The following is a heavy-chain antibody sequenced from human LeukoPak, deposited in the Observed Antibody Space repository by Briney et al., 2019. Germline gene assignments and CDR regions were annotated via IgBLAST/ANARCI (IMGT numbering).Heavy chain of an antibody. J-gene: IGHJ4*02. V-gene: IGHV3-23*01. CDR1: GFTFSSYA. CDR2: ISGSGSST. Sequence: HPGGSLRLSCAASGFTFSSYAMSWVRQAPGKGLEWVSAISGSGSSTYYADSVKGRFTISRDNSKNTLYLQMNSLRAEDTAVYYCAQRGYYYDSSGYYYEYWGQGTLVTVSS. CDR3: AQRGYYYDSSGYYYEY. D-gene: IGHD3-22*01.